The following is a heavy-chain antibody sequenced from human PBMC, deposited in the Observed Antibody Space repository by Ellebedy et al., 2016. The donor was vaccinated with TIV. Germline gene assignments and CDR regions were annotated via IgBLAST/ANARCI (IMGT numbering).Heavy chain of an antibody. J-gene: IGHJ3*02. V-gene: IGHV1-8*01. Sequence: AASVKVSCKASGYTFSNFDMYWVRQATGQGLEWMGWMNPNSGDAGSAQRFQGRVTMTRDTSMNTAYMELSSLTYDDTAIYYCARGRRDFFSPTGLSDAFDIWGQGSMVTVSS. CDR3: ARGRRDFFSPTGLSDAFDI. CDR2: MNPNSGDA. CDR1: GYTFSNFD. D-gene: IGHD7-27*01.